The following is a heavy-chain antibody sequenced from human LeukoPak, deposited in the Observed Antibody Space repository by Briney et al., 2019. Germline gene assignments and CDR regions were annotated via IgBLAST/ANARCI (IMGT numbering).Heavy chain of an antibody. CDR3: AREGGDGYNYFDY. D-gene: IGHD5-24*01. CDR2: ISYDGSNK. Sequence: GRSLRLSCAASGFTFSSYAMHWVRQAPGKGLEWVAVISYDGSNKYYADSVKGRFTISRDNSKNTLYLQMNSLRAEDTAVYYCAREGGDGYNYFDYWGQGTLVTVSS. J-gene: IGHJ4*02. V-gene: IGHV3-30-3*01. CDR1: GFTFSSYA.